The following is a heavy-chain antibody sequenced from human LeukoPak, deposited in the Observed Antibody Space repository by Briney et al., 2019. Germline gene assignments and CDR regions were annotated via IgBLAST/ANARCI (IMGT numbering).Heavy chain of an antibody. V-gene: IGHV4-59*08. D-gene: IGHD6-13*01. CDR3: ARHGAGYSNSWYDY. Sequence: SETLSLTCTVSGGSMSSYYWSWIRQPPGKGLEWIGYIYYGGSTNYNPSLKSRVTISVDTSKNQLSLKVSSVTAADTAMYYCARHGAGYSNSWYDYWGQGTVVTVSS. CDR1: GGSMSSYY. CDR2: IYYGGST. J-gene: IGHJ4*02.